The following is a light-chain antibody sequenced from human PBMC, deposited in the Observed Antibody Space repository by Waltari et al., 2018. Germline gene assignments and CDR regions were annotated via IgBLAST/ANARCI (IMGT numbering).Light chain of an antibody. V-gene: IGKV1-17*01. CDR1: QGIRND. J-gene: IGKJ1*01. Sequence: DIQMTQSPSSLSASVGDRVTITCRASQGIRNDLAWYQQTPGKAPKRLISDVSKLQSGVPSMFSGTMSGTEFTLTISSLQPEDVATYFCLQHNTFPRTFGQGTRVEIK. CDR2: DVS. CDR3: LQHNTFPRT.